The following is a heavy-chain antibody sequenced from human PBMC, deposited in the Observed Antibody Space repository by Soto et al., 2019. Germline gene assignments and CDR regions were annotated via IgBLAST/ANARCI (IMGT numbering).Heavy chain of an antibody. Sequence: QLQLLESGPGLVKASETLSLTCNVSGASISTRRSYWAWIRQPPGQGLEWLANIFYSGSTYYNPSGASRVTVSVDTSENDFALKLRSVTAAHTAGYYCARQPTSCYTDVWLDPWGQGTLCTVSS. CDR3: ARQPTSCYTDVWLDP. V-gene: IGHV4-39*01. CDR2: IFYSGST. J-gene: IGHJ5*02. CDR1: GASISTRRSY. D-gene: IGHD3-16*02.